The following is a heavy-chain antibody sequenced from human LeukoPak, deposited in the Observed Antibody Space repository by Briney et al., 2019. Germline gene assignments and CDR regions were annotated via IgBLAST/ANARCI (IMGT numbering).Heavy chain of an antibody. J-gene: IGHJ3*02. V-gene: IGHV1-2*02. CDR1: GYTFTGYY. D-gene: IGHD2-2*01. CDR2: INPNSGGT. CDR3: AGYCSSTSCRLRAFDI. Sequence: ASVKVSCKASGYTFTGYYMHWVRQAPGQGLEWMGWINPNSGGTNYAQKFQGRVTMTRGTSISTAYMELSRLRSDDTAVYYCAGYCSSTSCRLRAFDIWGQGTMVTVSS.